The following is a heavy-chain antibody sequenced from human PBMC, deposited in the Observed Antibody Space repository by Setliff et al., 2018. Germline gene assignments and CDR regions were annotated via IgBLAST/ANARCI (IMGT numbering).Heavy chain of an antibody. Sequence: GGSLRLSCEASGFDFGTYGMHWVRQAPDRGLEWVAFIRYGSYQQTYADSVRGRFTISRDDSRNTVLLQMNNLRVEDTAVYYCARDRDDGSSFAEYFQHWGQGTLVTVSS. CDR3: ARDRDDGSSFAEYFQH. J-gene: IGHJ1*01. V-gene: IGHV3-30*02. D-gene: IGHD6-6*01. CDR1: GFDFGTYG. CDR2: IRYGSYQQ.